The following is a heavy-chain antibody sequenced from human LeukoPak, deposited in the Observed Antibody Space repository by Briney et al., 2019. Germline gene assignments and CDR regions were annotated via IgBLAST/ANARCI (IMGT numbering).Heavy chain of an antibody. CDR2: TYYRSKWFN. Sequence: SQTLLLTCAISGDSVSSNSAAWNWIRQSPSRGLEWLGRTYYRSKWFNGYAVSVKSRITVNPDTSKNQFSLQLSSVTPEDTAVYFCARGFGYGFDIWGQGTMVTVSS. J-gene: IGHJ3*02. V-gene: IGHV6-1*01. CDR1: GDSVSSNSAA. CDR3: ARGFGYGFDI. D-gene: IGHD3-10*01.